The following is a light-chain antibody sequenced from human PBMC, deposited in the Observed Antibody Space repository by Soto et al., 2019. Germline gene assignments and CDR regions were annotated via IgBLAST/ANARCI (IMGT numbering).Light chain of an antibody. CDR1: QAIRHD. CDR2: GAS. V-gene: IGKV1-6*01. Sequence: AIPMTQSPSSLSASIGDRVTISCRASQAIRHDLGWYQQKPGRAPKLLIYGASNLEGGVPSRFSGSGSGTDFNLTITTLQPEDVATYYCLQAYGFPWPFGQGTKV. CDR3: LQAYGFPWP. J-gene: IGKJ1*01.